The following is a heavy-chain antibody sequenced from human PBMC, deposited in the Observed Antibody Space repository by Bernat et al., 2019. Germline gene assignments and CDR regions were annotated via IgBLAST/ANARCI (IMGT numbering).Heavy chain of an antibody. CDR1: GVSISSSY. V-gene: IGHV4-59*01. J-gene: IGHJ4*02. CDR2: IHHTGNT. Sequence: QVQLQESGPGLVKPSETLSLTCSVSGVSISSSYWSWLRQPPGKGLEWIGYIHHTGNTNYNPSLRSRVTILLDTSQNQFSLKLSSVTAADSAVYYCARGFYVSRGYSNPFDYWGQGTLVTVSS. CDR3: ARGFYVSRGYSNPFDY. D-gene: IGHD3-22*01.